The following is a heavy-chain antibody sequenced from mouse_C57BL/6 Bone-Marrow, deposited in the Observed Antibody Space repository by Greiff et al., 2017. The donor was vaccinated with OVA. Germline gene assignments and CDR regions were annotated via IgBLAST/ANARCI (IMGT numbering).Heavy chain of an antibody. V-gene: IGHV1-64*01. CDR1: GYTFTSYW. CDR3: ARPFSGDFDV. J-gene: IGHJ1*03. CDR2: IHPNSGST. Sequence: QVQLQQSGAELVKPGASVKLSCKASGYTFTSYWMHWVKQRPGQGLEWIGMIHPNSGSTNYNEKFKSKATLTVDKSSSTAYMQLSSLTSEDSAVYYCARPFSGDFDVWGTGTTVTVSS.